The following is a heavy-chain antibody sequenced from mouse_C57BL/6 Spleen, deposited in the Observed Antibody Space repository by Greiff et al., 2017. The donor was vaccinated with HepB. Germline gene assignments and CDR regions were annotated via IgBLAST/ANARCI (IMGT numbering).Heavy chain of an antibody. Sequence: QVQLQQSGPGLVAPSQSLSITCTVSGFSLTSYGVHWVRQPPGKGLEWLVVIWSDGSTTYNSALKSRLSISKDNSKSQVFLKMNSLQTDDTAMYYCARHDDDASYAMDYWGQGTSVTVSS. D-gene: IGHD2-3*01. V-gene: IGHV2-6-1*01. J-gene: IGHJ4*01. CDR1: GFSLTSYG. CDR2: IWSDGST. CDR3: ARHDDDASYAMDY.